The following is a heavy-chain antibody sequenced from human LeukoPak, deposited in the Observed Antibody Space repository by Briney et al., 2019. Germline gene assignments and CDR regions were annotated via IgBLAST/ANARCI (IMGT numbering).Heavy chain of an antibody. D-gene: IGHD3-10*01. CDR2: IYTSGST. CDR3: ARLNNRAGRAYFDY. V-gene: IGHV4-4*07. J-gene: IGHJ4*02. Sequence: SETLSLTCTVSGGSISSYYWSWIRQPAGKGLEWIGRIYTSGSTYYNPSLKSRVTISVDTSKNQFSLKLSSVTAADTAVYYCARLNNRAGRAYFDYWGQGTLVTVSS. CDR1: GGSISSYY.